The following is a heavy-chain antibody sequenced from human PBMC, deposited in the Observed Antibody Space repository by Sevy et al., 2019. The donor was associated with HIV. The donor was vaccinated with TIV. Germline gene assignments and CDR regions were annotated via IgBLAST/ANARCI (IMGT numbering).Heavy chain of an antibody. Sequence: GESLKISCKGSGYSFTNYWIGWVRQMPGKGLEWMGIIYPGDSDTRYSPSFQGQVTISADKSISTAYLQWSSLKASDTAMYYCARHSKGDMVRGVIISEYDYWGQGTLVTVSS. V-gene: IGHV5-51*01. CDR1: GYSFTNYW. CDR3: ARHSKGDMVRGVIISEYDY. J-gene: IGHJ4*02. CDR2: IYPGDSDT. D-gene: IGHD3-10*01.